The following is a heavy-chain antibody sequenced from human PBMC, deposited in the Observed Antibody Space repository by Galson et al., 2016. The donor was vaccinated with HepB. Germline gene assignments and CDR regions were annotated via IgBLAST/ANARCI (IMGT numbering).Heavy chain of an antibody. D-gene: IGHD4-11*01. CDR1: GFTFNLYG. CDR2: IWHDGSEQ. V-gene: IGHV3-33*01. J-gene: IGHJ4*02. CDR3: AREGPRGMTTGDY. Sequence: SLRLSCAASGFTFNLYGMHWVRQAPGKGLEWMAVIWHDGSEQHYAASVKGRFTISRENSKNTVYLQINSLRAEDTAVYYCAREGPRGMTTGDYWGQGTLVIVSS.